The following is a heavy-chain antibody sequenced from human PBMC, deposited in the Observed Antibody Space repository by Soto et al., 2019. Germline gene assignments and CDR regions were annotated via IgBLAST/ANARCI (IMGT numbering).Heavy chain of an antibody. J-gene: IGHJ4*02. CDR3: ARRGPGTYFDY. CDR2: VSGSGGST. V-gene: IGHV3-23*01. CDR1: GFTFSSYA. Sequence: EVQLLESGGGLVQPGGSLKLSCAASGFTFSSYAMRWVRQAPGKGLEWVSAVSGSGGSTYYADSVKGRFTISRDNSKNTLYLQMNSLRAEDTAVYYCARRGPGTYFDYWGQVTLVTVSS. D-gene: IGHD6-13*01.